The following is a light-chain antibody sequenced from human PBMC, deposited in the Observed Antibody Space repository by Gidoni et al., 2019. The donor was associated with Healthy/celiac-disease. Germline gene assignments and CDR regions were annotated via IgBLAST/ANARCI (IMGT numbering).Light chain of an antibody. V-gene: IGKV3-11*01. Sequence: EIFFTQSPATLSLSPRERATLSCRVCKSVSTYLAWYQQKPGQAPRLLIFEASNRATGSTARFSGRGSGTNFTITNSSLVPEDFAVYYCQERSNWPITFGRXTRLEIK. CDR1: KSVSTY. CDR3: QERSNWPIT. CDR2: EAS. J-gene: IGKJ5*01.